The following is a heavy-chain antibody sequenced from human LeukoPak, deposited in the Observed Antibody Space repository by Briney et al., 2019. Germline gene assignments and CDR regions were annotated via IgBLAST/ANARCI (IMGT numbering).Heavy chain of an antibody. J-gene: IGHJ4*02. V-gene: IGHV3-72*01. CDR1: GFTLSDHY. CDR3: ATVAGGSYYFDY. D-gene: IGHD1-14*01. Sequence: PGGSLRLSCAASGFTLSDHYMDWVRQAPGKGLEWVGRTRNKAKSYTTEYAASVKGGFTISRDDSKNSLYLQMNSLKTEDTAVYYCATVAGGSYYFDYWGQGTLVTVSS. CDR2: TRNKAKSYTT.